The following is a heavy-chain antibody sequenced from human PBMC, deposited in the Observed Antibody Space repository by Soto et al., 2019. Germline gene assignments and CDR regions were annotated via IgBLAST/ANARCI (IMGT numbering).Heavy chain of an antibody. V-gene: IGHV1-3*01. CDR2: INAGNGNT. J-gene: IGHJ6*02. Sequence: ASVKVSCKASGYTFTCYAMHWVRQAPGQRLEWMGWINAGNGNTKYSQKFQGRVTITRDTSASTAYMELSSLRSEDTAVYYCARDPSYYGMDVWGHGTTVTVSS. CDR1: GYTFTCYA. CDR3: ARDPSYYGMDV.